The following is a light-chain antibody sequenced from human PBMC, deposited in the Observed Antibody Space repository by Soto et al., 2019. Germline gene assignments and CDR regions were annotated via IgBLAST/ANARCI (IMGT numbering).Light chain of an antibody. Sequence: QSALTQPPSASGSPGQSVTISCTGTSSDVGGYNYVSWYQQHPGKAPKLMIYEVIKRPSGVPDRFSGSKSGNTASLTVSGRQADDEADYYCSSYTGSNNWVFGGGTKLTVL. CDR1: SSDVGGYNY. CDR3: SSYTGSNNWV. V-gene: IGLV2-8*01. CDR2: EVI. J-gene: IGLJ3*02.